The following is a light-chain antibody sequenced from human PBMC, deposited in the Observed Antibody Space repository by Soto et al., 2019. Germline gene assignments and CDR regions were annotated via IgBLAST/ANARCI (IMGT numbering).Light chain of an antibody. Sequence: DIQMTQSPSSLSASVGDRVTITCRASENINNRLNWYQQKPDKAPRLLMYAASSLQSGVPSRFSGRGSGTDFTLTITSLQPEDFATYYCQQSYSTPRTFDPGTRVETK. CDR1: ENINNR. J-gene: IGKJ1*01. CDR3: QQSYSTPRT. CDR2: AAS. V-gene: IGKV1-39*01.